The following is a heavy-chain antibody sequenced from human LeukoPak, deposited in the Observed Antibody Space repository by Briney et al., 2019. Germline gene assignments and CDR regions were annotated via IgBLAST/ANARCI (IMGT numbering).Heavy chain of an antibody. Sequence: GGSLRLSCAASGFTFSGSAMHWVRQASGKGLEWVGRIRSKANSYATAYAAPVKGRFTISRDDSKNTAYLQMNSLKTEDTAVYYCTSKVVPAAYYGMDVWGQGTTVTVSS. J-gene: IGHJ6*02. CDR1: GFTFSGSA. V-gene: IGHV3-73*01. D-gene: IGHD2-2*01. CDR3: TSKVVPAAYYGMDV. CDR2: IRSKANSYAT.